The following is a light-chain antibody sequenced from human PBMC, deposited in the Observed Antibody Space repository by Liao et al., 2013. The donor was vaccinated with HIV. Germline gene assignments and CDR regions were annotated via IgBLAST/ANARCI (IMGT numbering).Light chain of an antibody. CDR3: QAWDSSTEA. Sequence: SYDLTQPPSVSVSPGQTASITCSGDKLGDKYACWYQQKPGQSPVLVIYQDNKRPSGIPERFSGSNSGNTATLTISGTQAMDEADYYCQAWDSSTEAFGGGTKLTVL. CDR2: QDN. CDR1: KLGDKY. V-gene: IGLV3-1*01. J-gene: IGLJ3*02.